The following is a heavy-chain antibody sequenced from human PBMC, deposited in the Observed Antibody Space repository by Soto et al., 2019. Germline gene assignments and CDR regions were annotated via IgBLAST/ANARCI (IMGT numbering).Heavy chain of an antibody. CDR2: ISSSSSTI. V-gene: IGHV3-48*02. J-gene: IGHJ6*02. D-gene: IGHD1-7*01. CDR1: GFTFSSYS. Sequence: GGSLRLSCAASGFTFSSYSMNWVRQAPGKGLEWVSYISSSSSTIYYADSVKGRFTISRDNAKNSLYLQMNSLRDEDTAVYYCARDRLELPFYYYYYGMDVWGQGTTVTVSS. CDR3: ARDRLELPFYYYYYGMDV.